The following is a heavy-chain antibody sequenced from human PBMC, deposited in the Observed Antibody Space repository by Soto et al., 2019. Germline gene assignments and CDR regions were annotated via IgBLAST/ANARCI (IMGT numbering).Heavy chain of an antibody. V-gene: IGHV4-61*01. CDR1: GGSVSSGSYY. Sequence: LSLTCTVSGGSVSSGSYYWSWIRQPPGKGLEWIGYIYYSGSTNYNPSLKSRVTISVDTSKNRFSLKLSSVTAADTAVYYCARDRYSGYGYYYGMDVWGQGTTVTVS. CDR2: IYYSGST. CDR3: ARDRYSGYGYYYGMDV. J-gene: IGHJ6*02. D-gene: IGHD5-12*01.